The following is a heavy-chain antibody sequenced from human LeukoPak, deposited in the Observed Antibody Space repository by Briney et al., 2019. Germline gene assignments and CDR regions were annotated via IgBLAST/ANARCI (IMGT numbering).Heavy chain of an antibody. CDR3: ARDLLGDYGTFDI. V-gene: IGHV4-4*07. CDR1: GGSISSYY. CDR2: IYNTGST. D-gene: IGHD4-17*01. J-gene: IGHJ3*02. Sequence: SETLSLTCTVSGGSISSYYWSWIRQPAGKGLEWIGRIYNTGSTKYNPSLESRVTMSVDTSSNRFSLRLRSVTAADTAVYYCARDLLGDYGTFDIWGQGAMVTVSS.